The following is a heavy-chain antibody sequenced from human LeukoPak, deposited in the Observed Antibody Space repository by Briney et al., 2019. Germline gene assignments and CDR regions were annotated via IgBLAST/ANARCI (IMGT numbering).Heavy chain of an antibody. CDR2: IIPIFGTA. D-gene: IGHD5-12*01. CDR1: GGTFSSYA. CDR3: PRDGYSGYDLYY. J-gene: IGHJ4*02. Sequence: SVKVSCKASGGTFSSYAISWVRQAPGQGLEWMGRIIPIFGTANYAQKFQGRVTITTDESTSTAYMELSSLRSEDTAVYYCPRDGYSGYDLYYWGQGTLVTVSS. V-gene: IGHV1-69*05.